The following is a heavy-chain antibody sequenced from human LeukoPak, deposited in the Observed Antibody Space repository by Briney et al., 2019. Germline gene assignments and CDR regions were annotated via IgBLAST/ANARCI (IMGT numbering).Heavy chain of an antibody. CDR2: MNPNTGNT. Sequence: GASLKISCKASGYTFTRYEINCVRQATGQRLEWVGCMNPNTGNTGYAQKFQGGVTMTRDTPISTASMGLRSLRSEDTAVYSCARAGTWIQLWRYYFFAYWGQGTLVTVYS. D-gene: IGHD5-18*01. CDR1: GYTFTRYE. J-gene: IGHJ4*02. CDR3: ARAGTWIQLWRYYFFAY. V-gene: IGHV1-8*01.